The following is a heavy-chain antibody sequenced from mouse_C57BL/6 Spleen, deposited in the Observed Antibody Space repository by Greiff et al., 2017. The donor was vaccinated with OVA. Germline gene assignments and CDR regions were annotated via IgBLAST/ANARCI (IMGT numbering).Heavy chain of an antibody. CDR2: IDPNSGGT. CDR3: ARDTTVVARGPVFDY. V-gene: IGHV1-72*01. Sequence: QVQLQQPGAELVKPGASVKLSCKASGYTFTSYWMHWVKQRPGRGLEWIGRIDPNSGGTKYNEKFKSKATLTVDKPSSTAYMQLSSLTSEDSAVYYWARDTTVVARGPVFDYWGQGTTLTVSS. J-gene: IGHJ2*01. D-gene: IGHD1-1*01. CDR1: GYTFTSYW.